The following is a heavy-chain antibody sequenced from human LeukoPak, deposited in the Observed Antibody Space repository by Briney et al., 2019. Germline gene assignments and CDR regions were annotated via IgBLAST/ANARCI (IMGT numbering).Heavy chain of an antibody. CDR3: ARERNDYYDSSGFYYHDAFDI. CDR2: INHSGST. CDR1: GGSISSSSYY. V-gene: IGHV4-39*07. Sequence: SETLSLTCTVSGGSISSSSYYWGWIRQPPGKGLEWIGEINHSGSTNYNPSLKSRVTISVDTSKNQFSLKLNSVTAADTAVYYCARERNDYYDSSGFYYHDAFDIWGQGTMVTVSS. D-gene: IGHD3-22*01. J-gene: IGHJ3*02.